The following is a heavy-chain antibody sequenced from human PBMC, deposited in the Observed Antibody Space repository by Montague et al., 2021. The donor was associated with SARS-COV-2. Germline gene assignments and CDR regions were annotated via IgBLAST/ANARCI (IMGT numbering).Heavy chain of an antibody. CDR1: GGSISSGSYY. D-gene: IGHD2-15*01. CDR3: GRGVVAATPVVDY. Sequence: TLSLTCTVSGGSISSGSYYWSWIRQPAGKGLEWIGRIYTSGTTDYSFSLKSRVTISVDTSKNQFSLKLNSVTAADTAVYYCGRGVVAATPVVDYWGRGTLVTVSS. CDR2: IYTSGTT. J-gene: IGHJ4*02. V-gene: IGHV4-61*02.